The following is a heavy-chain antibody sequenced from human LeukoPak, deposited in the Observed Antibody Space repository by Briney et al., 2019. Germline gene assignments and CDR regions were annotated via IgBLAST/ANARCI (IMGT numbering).Heavy chain of an antibody. CDR2: INPSGGST. V-gene: IGHV1-46*01. J-gene: IGHJ4*02. CDR3: ARDLTDFLDY. CDR1: GYTFTSNY. Sequence: ASVKVSCTASGYTFTSNYMHWVRQAPGQGLEWMGIINPSGGSTSYAQKFQGRVTMTRDTSTSTVYMELSSLRSEDTAVYYCARDLTDFLDYWGQGTLVTVSS.